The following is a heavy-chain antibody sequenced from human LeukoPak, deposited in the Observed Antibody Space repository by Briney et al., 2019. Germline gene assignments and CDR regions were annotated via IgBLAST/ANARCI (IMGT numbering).Heavy chain of an antibody. CDR3: ARTKRGYDYGDYRFDP. CDR2: INPNSGGT. V-gene: IGHV1-2*02. CDR1: GYTFTGYY. D-gene: IGHD4-17*01. Sequence: ASVKVSCTASGYTFTGYYMHWVRQAPGQGLEWMGWINPNSGGTNYAQKFQGGVTMTSDTSISTAYMELSRLRSDDTAVYYCARTKRGYDYGDYRFDPWGQGTLVTVSS. J-gene: IGHJ5*02.